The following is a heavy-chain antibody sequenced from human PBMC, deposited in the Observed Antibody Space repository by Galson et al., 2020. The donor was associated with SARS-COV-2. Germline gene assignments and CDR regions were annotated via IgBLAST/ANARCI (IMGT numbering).Heavy chain of an antibody. V-gene: IGHV2-5*02. CDR3: AREMDTYYDDSSGYHPFDY. J-gene: IGHJ4*02. Sequence: SGPTLVKPTQTLTLTCTFSGFSLSTSGVGVGWIRQPPGKALEWLALIYWDDDKRYSPSLKSRLTITKDNSKNQVVLTMTNMDPVDTATYYCAREMDTYYDDSSGYHPFDYWGQGTLVTVSS. CDR2: IYWDDDK. D-gene: IGHD3-22*01. CDR1: GFSLSTSGVG.